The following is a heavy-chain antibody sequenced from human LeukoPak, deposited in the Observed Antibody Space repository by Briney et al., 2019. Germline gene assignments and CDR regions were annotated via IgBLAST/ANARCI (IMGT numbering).Heavy chain of an antibody. J-gene: IGHJ4*02. CDR2: IWYDGSFK. CDR3: ARDKSGSYDFDY. CDR1: GFTLSSYG. D-gene: IGHD1-26*01. Sequence: GGSLRLSCAASGFTLSSYGMHWVRQAPGKGLEWVAVIWYDGSFKYYADSVKGRFTISRDISKNTLYLQMNNLRAEDTAVYYCARDKSGSYDFDYWGQGTLVTVSS. V-gene: IGHV3-33*01.